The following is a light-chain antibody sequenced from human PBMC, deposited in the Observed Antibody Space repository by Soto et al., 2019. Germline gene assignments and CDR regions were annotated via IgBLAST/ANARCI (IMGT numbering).Light chain of an antibody. Sequence: EIVLTQSPGTLSLSPGQRATLSCRASESISRDYLAWYQQRLGQAPRLLIYGASSGATGIPDRFSGSGSGTDFTLTISRLEPADFEIYYCQQYGGVPYTFGQGTKLEIK. J-gene: IGKJ2*01. CDR1: ESISRDY. V-gene: IGKV3-20*01. CDR2: GAS. CDR3: QQYGGVPYT.